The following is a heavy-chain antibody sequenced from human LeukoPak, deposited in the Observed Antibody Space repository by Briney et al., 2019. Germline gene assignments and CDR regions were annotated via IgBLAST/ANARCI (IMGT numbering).Heavy chain of an antibody. CDR2: INPSGGST. D-gene: IGHD3-22*01. J-gene: IGHJ4*02. V-gene: IGHV1-46*01. CDR3: ARVNSGYYVNYFDY. Sequence: ASVKVSCKASGGTFSSYAISWVRQAPGQGLEWMGIINPSGGSTSYAQKFQGRVTMTRDTSTSTVYMELSSLRSEDTAVYYCARVNSGYYVNYFDYWGQGTLVTVSS. CDR1: GGTFSSYA.